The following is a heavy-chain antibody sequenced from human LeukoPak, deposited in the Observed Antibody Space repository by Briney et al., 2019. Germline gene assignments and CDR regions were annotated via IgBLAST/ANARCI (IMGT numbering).Heavy chain of an antibody. V-gene: IGHV4-39*07. J-gene: IGHJ5*02. CDR3: ARGRRGRRGSWFDP. Sequence: PSETLSLTCTVSGGSISSSFYYWGWIRQPPGKGLEWIGEINHSGSTNYNPSLKSRVTISVDTSKNQFSLKLSSVTAADTAVYYCARGRRGRRGSWFDPWGQGTLVTVSS. D-gene: IGHD2-15*01. CDR2: INHSGST. CDR1: GGSISSSFYY.